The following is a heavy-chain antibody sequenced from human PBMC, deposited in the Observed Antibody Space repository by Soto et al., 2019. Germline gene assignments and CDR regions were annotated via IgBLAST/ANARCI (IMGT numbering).Heavy chain of an antibody. J-gene: IGHJ6*02. Sequence: PSETVALTCSVSGGCNGSYYLNWLRQPAGEVLEWIGYVYYTGSTNYHPSLEGRATLSVDSSKNQVSLNLRSVTAADSAAYYCARVITCHYGMDVWGQGITVTITS. D-gene: IGHD3-16*01. CDR2: VYYTGST. CDR3: ARVITCHYGMDV. CDR1: GGCNGSYY. V-gene: IGHV4-59*01.